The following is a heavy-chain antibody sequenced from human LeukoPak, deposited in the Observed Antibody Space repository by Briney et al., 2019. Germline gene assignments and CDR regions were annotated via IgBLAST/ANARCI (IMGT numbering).Heavy chain of an antibody. J-gene: IGHJ6*03. D-gene: IGHD2-15*01. Sequence: ASVKVSCTSSGYTFTIYGISWVRQAPGQGLEWMGWISAYNGNTNYAQKLQGRVTMTTDTSTSTAYMELRSLRSDDTAVYYCARILDPVGYYYYYYMDVWGKGTTVTVSS. CDR1: GYTFTIYG. CDR2: ISAYNGNT. CDR3: ARILDPVGYYYYYYMDV. V-gene: IGHV1-18*01.